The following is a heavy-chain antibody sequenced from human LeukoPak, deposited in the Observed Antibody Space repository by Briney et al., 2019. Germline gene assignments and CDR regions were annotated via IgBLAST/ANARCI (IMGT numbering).Heavy chain of an antibody. CDR3: ARDLPLPYCGGDCYSY. J-gene: IGHJ4*02. CDR1: GFTFSTYW. Sequence: GGSPRLSCAASGFTFSTYWMSWVRQAPGKGLEWLANIKQDGSEEYYVDSVKGRFTISRDNAKNSLYLQMNSLRADDTAVYYCARDLPLPYCGGDCYSYWGQGTLVTVSS. D-gene: IGHD2-21*02. CDR2: IKQDGSEE. V-gene: IGHV3-7*01.